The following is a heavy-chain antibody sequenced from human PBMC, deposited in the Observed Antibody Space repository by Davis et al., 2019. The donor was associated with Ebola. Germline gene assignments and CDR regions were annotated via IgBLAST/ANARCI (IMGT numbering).Heavy chain of an antibody. CDR1: RFSFPSFV. J-gene: IGHJ4*02. Sequence: GESLKISCVTPRFSFPSFVFHLVRQTPGKVLELVASIRSCCDDYIHHADAVTGRLTISTDPAKNSVFLQMNSLRVEGTGVYYCGRGSDRWELVSYWGQGTTVTVSS. CDR3: GRGSDRWELVSY. CDR2: IRSCCDDYI. D-gene: IGHD1-7*01. V-gene: IGHV3-21*01.